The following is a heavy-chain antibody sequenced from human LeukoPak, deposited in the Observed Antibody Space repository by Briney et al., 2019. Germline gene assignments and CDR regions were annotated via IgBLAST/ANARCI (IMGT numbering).Heavy chain of an antibody. D-gene: IGHD3-3*01. CDR2: ISASGDST. CDR1: GFTFRKYA. CDR3: ANGNWQRFLECLHETYFDY. Sequence: GGSLRLSCAASGFTFRKYAMNWVRQAPGKGLEWVSGISASGDSTRYADSVKGRVTISRDNSKNMLYLQMNSLRAEDTAVYFCANGNWQRFLECLHETYFDYSGQGTLVTVSS. J-gene: IGHJ4*02. V-gene: IGHV3-23*01.